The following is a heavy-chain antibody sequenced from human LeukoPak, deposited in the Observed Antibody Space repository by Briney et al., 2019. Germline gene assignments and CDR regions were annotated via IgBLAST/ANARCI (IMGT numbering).Heavy chain of an antibody. D-gene: IGHD6-13*01. CDR3: ARDLEAAAGGLDYYYYYMDV. Sequence: PGGSLRLFCAASGFTFSSYGMHWVRQAPGKGLEWVAFIRYDGSNKYYADSVKGRFTISRDNSKNTLYLQMNSLRAEDTAVYYCARDLEAAAGGLDYYYYYMDVWGKGTTVTVSS. V-gene: IGHV3-30*02. J-gene: IGHJ6*03. CDR1: GFTFSSYG. CDR2: IRYDGSNK.